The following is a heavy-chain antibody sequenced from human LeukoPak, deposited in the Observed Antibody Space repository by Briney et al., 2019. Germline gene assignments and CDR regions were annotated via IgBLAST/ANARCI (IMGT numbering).Heavy chain of an antibody. CDR3: ARRFYRRITIFGEAEYFDY. J-gene: IGHJ4*02. V-gene: IGHV4-59*12. D-gene: IGHD3-9*01. CDR1: GGSISSYY. Sequence: SETLSLTCTVSGGSISSYYWSWIRQPPGKGLEWIGYIYYSGSTNYNPSLKSRVTISVDTSKNQFSLKLSSVTAADTAVYYCARRFYRRITIFGEAEYFDYWGQGTLVTVSS. CDR2: IYYSGST.